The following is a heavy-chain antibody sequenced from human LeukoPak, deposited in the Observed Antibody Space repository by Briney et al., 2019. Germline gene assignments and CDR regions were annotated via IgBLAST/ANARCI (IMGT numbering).Heavy chain of an antibody. Sequence: ASVKVSCKASGYTFTSYGISWVRQAPGQGLEWMGWISAYNGNTNYAQKLQGRVSMTTDTSTSTAYMELRSLRSGDTAVYYCARVPRATAGAGGAYYWGQGTLVTVSS. CDR3: ARVPRATAGAGGAYY. J-gene: IGHJ4*02. D-gene: IGHD5-12*01. CDR2: ISAYNGNT. V-gene: IGHV1-18*01. CDR1: GYTFTSYG.